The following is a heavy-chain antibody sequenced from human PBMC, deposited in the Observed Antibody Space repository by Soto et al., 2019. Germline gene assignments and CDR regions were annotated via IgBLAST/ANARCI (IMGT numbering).Heavy chain of an antibody. Sequence: SEPLSLTGTVSGGSIRSSSVYWGWIRQPPGKGLEWIGSIYYSGSTYYNPSLKSRVTISVDRSKNQFSLKLSSVTAADTAVYYCARVPDRWGQGTLVTVS. J-gene: IGHJ5*02. CDR2: IYYSGST. D-gene: IGHD2-2*01. V-gene: IGHV4-39*07. CDR1: GGSIRSSSVY. CDR3: ARVPDR.